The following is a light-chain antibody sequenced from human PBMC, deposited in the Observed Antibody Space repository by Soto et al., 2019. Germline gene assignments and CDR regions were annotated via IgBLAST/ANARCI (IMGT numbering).Light chain of an antibody. V-gene: IGKV3-15*01. J-gene: IGKJ5*01. CDR2: GAS. CDR1: QSISSN. Sequence: EIVMTQSPATLSLSPGERATLSCRASQSISSNLAWYQQKHGQAPRXLIYGASTRATGIPARFSGSVSGAELTISIRSLQSEDGELYDGQQYNNWPITFGQGTRLEIK. CDR3: QQYNNWPIT.